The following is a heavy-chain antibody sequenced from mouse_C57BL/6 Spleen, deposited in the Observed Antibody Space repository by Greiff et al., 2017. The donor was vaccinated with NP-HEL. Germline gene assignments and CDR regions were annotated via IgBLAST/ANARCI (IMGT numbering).Heavy chain of an antibody. D-gene: IGHD1-1*01. J-gene: IGHJ3*01. CDR2: IDPETGGT. V-gene: IGHV1-15*01. CDR3: TRREPYYYGSSWFAY. CDR1: GYTFTDYE. Sequence: QVQLKQSGAELVRPGASVTLSCKASGYTFTDYEMHWVKQTPVHGLEWIGAIDPETGGTAYNQKFKGKAILTADKSSSTAYMELRSLTSEDSAVYYCTRREPYYYGSSWFAYWGQGTLVTVSA.